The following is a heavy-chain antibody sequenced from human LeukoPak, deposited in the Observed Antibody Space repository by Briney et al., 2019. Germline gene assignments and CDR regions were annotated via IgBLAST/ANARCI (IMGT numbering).Heavy chain of an antibody. CDR1: GFTFSSYS. V-gene: IGHV3-21*01. CDR2: ISSSGSYI. CDR3: ARELEWLVPVGLDY. D-gene: IGHD6-19*01. Sequence: PGGSLRLSCAASGFTFSSYSMNWVRQAPGKGLEWVSSISSSGSYIYYADSVKGRFTISRDNAKNSLYLQMNSLRAEDTAVYYCARELEWLVPVGLDYWGQGTLVTVSS. J-gene: IGHJ4*02.